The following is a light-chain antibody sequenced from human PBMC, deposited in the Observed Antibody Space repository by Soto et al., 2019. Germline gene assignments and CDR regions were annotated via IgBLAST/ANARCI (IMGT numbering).Light chain of an antibody. CDR1: GSNIGPNY. CDR3: ASCDDSLSGRV. CDR2: NND. V-gene: IGLV1-47*02. Sequence: QSVLTQPPSASGTPGQTVTISCSGSGSNIGPNYVYWFQQLPGTAPTLLIYNNDQRPSGVPDRFSGAKSGTSASLDISGLRSEDEADYYCASCDDSLSGRVFGGGTKLTVL. J-gene: IGLJ3*02.